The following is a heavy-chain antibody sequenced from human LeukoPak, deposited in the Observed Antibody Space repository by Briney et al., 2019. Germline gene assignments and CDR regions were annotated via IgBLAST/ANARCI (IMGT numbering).Heavy chain of an antibody. Sequence: ASVKVSCKASGYTFTGYYMHWVRQAPGQGLEWMGWINPNSGGTNYAQKFQGRVTMTRDTSISTAYMEVNRVRSDDTAVYYCARDVPWSSGVDAFDIWGQGTVVTVSS. CDR3: ARDVPWSSGVDAFDI. D-gene: IGHD6-25*01. CDR2: INPNSGGT. CDR1: GYTFTGYY. J-gene: IGHJ3*02. V-gene: IGHV1-2*02.